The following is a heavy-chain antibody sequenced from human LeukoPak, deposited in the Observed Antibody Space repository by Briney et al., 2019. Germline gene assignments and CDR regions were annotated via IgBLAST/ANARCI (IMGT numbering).Heavy chain of an antibody. CDR3: ARSFNRGNDY. J-gene: IGHJ4*02. V-gene: IGHV3-64*02. D-gene: IGHD2/OR15-2a*01. CDR2: ISGNGLST. Sequence: GGSLRLSCAASGFTFSTYGMHWVRQAPGKGLEYVSAISGNGLSTYYADSVKGRLTVSRDNSKDTLYLQMGSLRPEDMAVYYCARSFNRGNDYWGQGTLVTVSS. CDR1: GFTFSTYG.